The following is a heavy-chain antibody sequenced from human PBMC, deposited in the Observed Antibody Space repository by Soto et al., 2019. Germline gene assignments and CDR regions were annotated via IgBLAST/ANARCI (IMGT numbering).Heavy chain of an antibody. CDR3: ARGPYCSSAGCRRWVWFDP. Sequence: GASVKVSCKTSGYTFTTHNINWVRQVTGQGLEWMGWMNPNNGNTGYSQKFQDRVSMTRDTSINTAYLELSSLTSDDTAVYYCARGPYCSSAGCRRWVWFDPWGQGTLVTVS. CDR2: MNPNNGNT. CDR1: GYTFTTHN. V-gene: IGHV1-8*01. D-gene: IGHD2-2*01. J-gene: IGHJ5*02.